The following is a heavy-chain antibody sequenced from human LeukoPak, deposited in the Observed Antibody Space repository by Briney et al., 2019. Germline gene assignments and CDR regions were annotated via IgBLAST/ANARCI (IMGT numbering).Heavy chain of an antibody. CDR3: AGEDYFDSSGYASWRFDI. Sequence: PSETLSLTCAVYGGSFSGYYWSWIRQSPGKGLEWIGESNLNGRINYNPSLKSRVTISVDTSKNQFSLKLSSVTAADTAVYYCAGEDYFDSSGYASWRFDIWGQGTMVTVSS. V-gene: IGHV4-34*01. D-gene: IGHD3-22*01. CDR1: GGSFSGYY. J-gene: IGHJ3*02. CDR2: SNLNGRI.